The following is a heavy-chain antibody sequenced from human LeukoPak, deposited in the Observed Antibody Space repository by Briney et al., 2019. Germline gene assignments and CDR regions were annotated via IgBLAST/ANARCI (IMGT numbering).Heavy chain of an antibody. CDR1: GFTFSSYS. J-gene: IGHJ5*02. D-gene: IGHD6-13*01. CDR3: ARDRIAAAGSGVWFDP. CDR2: ISSSSSYI. Sequence: GGSLRLSCAASGFTFSSYSMNWVRQAPGKGLEWVSSISSSSSYIYYADSVKGRFTISRDNAKNSLYLQMNSLRAEDTAVYYCARDRIAAAGSGVWFDPWGQGTLVTVSS. V-gene: IGHV3-21*01.